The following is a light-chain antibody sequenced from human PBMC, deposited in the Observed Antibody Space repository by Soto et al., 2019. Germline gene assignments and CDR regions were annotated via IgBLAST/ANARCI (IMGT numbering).Light chain of an antibody. J-gene: IGKJ3*01. CDR2: AAS. V-gene: IGKV1-12*01. CDR1: HGVSSW. CDR3: QQSNGFPFT. Sequence: DIQMTQSPSSVSASVGDRFTITCRASHGVSSWLAWYQQKPGKAPKLLIYAASSLQSGVPSRFSGSGSGADFTLSISSLQPEDFATYYCQQSNGFPFTFGPGTKVDIK.